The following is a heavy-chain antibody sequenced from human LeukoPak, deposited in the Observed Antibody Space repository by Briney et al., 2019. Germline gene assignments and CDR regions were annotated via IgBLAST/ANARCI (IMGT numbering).Heavy chain of an antibody. CDR1: GFTFSSYG. V-gene: IGHV3-30*02. CDR3: ARVPGSYYVDFDY. Sequence: GGSLRLSCAASGFTFSSYGMHWVRQAPGKGLEWVAFIRYDGSNKYYADSVKGRFTISRDNSKNTVYLQMSTLRAEDTAVYYCARVPGSYYVDFDYWGQGTLVTVSS. J-gene: IGHJ4*02. CDR2: IRYDGSNK. D-gene: IGHD3-10*01.